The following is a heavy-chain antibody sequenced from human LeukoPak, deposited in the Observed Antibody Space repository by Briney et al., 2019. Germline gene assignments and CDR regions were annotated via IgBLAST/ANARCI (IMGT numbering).Heavy chain of an antibody. Sequence: SQTLSLTCTVSGGSISSGGYYWSWIRQHPGKGLEWIGYIYYSGSTNYNPSLKSRVTISVDTSKNQFSLKLSSVTAADTAEYYCARGRRYYGSGSYYVGNAFDIWGQGTMVTVSS. D-gene: IGHD3-10*01. CDR1: GGSISSGGYY. V-gene: IGHV4-31*03. J-gene: IGHJ3*02. CDR3: ARGRRYYGSGSYYVGNAFDI. CDR2: IYYSGST.